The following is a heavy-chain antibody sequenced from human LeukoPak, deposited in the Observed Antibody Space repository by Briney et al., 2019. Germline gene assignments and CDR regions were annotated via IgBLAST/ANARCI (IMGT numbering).Heavy chain of an antibody. V-gene: IGHV1-18*01. J-gene: IGHJ4*02. Sequence: GASVKVSCKASGYTFTSYGISWVRQAPGQGLEWMGWISAYNGNTNYAQKLQGRVTMTTDTSTSTAYMELRSLRSDDTAVYYCARKLIYSSSSTDFDYWGQGTLVTVSS. CDR2: ISAYNGNT. D-gene: IGHD6-6*01. CDR1: GYTFTSYG. CDR3: ARKLIYSSSSTDFDY.